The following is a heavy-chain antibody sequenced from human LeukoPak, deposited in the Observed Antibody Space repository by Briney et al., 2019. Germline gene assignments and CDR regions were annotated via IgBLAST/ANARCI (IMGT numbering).Heavy chain of an antibody. CDR2: ISAYNGNT. CDR3: ARGPRNDFWSGYPYYYYYGMDV. Sequence: ASVKVSCKPSGYTFTSYGISWVRQAPGQGLEWMGWISAYNGNTNYAQKLQGRVTMTTDTSTSTAYMELRSLRSDDTAVYYCARGPRNDFWSGYPYYYYYGMDVWGQGTTVTVSS. J-gene: IGHJ6*02. D-gene: IGHD3-3*01. V-gene: IGHV1-18*01. CDR1: GYTFTSYG.